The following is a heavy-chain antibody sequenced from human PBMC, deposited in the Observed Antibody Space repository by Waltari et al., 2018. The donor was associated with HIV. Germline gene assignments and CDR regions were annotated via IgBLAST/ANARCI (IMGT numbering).Heavy chain of an antibody. CDR3: ARIEYSSLDY. V-gene: IGHV3-72*01. Sequence: EVQLVESGGGLVQPGGSLIIPGAAAGFPFVYHFMHWVPQAPGKGLEWGGRTRNKANSYTTEYAASVKGRFTISRDDSKNSLYLQMNSLKTEDTAVYYCARIEYSSLDYWGQGTLVTVSS. J-gene: IGHJ4*02. CDR1: GFPFVYHF. D-gene: IGHD6-6*01. CDR2: TRNKANSYTT.